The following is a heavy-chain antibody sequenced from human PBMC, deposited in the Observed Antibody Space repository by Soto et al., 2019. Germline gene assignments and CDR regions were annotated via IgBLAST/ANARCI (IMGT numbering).Heavy chain of an antibody. CDR3: VRDQQWLLPVPLNFDY. D-gene: IGHD6-19*01. Sequence: GASVKVSCKASGFTFSDYGFSWVRQAPGRGLEWMGWISAFNGERNYTQKSEGRVAMTTDAATTTAYMELRSLTVDDTAVYYCVRDQQWLLPVPLNFDYWGQGTVVTVSS. J-gene: IGHJ4*02. CDR1: GFTFSDYG. CDR2: ISAFNGER. V-gene: IGHV1-18*01.